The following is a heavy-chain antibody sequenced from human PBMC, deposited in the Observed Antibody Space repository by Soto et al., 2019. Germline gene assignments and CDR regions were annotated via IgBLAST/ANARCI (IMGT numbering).Heavy chain of an antibody. CDR3: ARRPVTYYFDY. CDR2: ISYDGSNT. J-gene: IGHJ4*02. Sequence: PGGSLRLSCAASGFTFSNYAMHWVRQAPGKGLEWVAVISYDGSNTYYADSVKGRLTTSRDNSKGTLYLQMDSLRAEDTAVYYCARRPVTYYFDYWGQGTLVTVSS. D-gene: IGHD4-17*01. CDR1: GFTFSNYA. V-gene: IGHV3-30-3*01.